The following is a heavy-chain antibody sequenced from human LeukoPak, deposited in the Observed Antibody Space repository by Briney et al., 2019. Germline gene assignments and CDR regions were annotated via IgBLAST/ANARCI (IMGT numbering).Heavy chain of an antibody. J-gene: IGHJ3*02. Sequence: PSETLSLTCTVSGGSISSYYWSWIRQPPGKGLEWIGYIYYSGSTNYNPSLKSRVTISVDTSKNQFSLKLSSVTAADTAVYYCARSVPAAMYAFDIWGQGTMVTVSS. V-gene: IGHV4-59*08. CDR2: IYYSGST. CDR1: GGSISSYY. CDR3: ARSVPAAMYAFDI. D-gene: IGHD2-2*01.